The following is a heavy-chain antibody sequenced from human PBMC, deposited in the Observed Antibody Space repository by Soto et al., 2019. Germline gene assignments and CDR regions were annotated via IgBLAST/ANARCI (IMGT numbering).Heavy chain of an antibody. CDR2: ISAYNGNT. CDR1: GYTFTSYG. Sequence: QVQLVQSGAEVKKPGASVKVSCKASGYTFTSYGISWVRQAPGQGLEWMGWISAYNGNTNYAQKLQGRVTMTTDTSTSTAYMELRSLRSDDTAVYYCARVGRVGYCISTSCYGPYYYYGMDVWGQGTTVTVSS. CDR3: ARVGRVGYCISTSCYGPYYYYGMDV. J-gene: IGHJ6*02. D-gene: IGHD2-2*01. V-gene: IGHV1-18*01.